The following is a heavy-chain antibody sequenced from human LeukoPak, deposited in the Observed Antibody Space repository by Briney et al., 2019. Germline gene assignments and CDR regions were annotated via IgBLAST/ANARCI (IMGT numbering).Heavy chain of an antibody. Sequence: GGSLRPSCAASGFTFIPYAMGCVRQPPGKGLEWVSSISDSGGYTYYADSVKGRFTISRDNSKNTLYVQMNSLRAEDTAVYYCAKGSIAARSGLFDYWGQGTLVTVSS. CDR3: AKGSIAARSGLFDY. CDR2: ISDSGGYT. J-gene: IGHJ4*02. V-gene: IGHV3-23*01. CDR1: GFTFIPYA. D-gene: IGHD6-6*01.